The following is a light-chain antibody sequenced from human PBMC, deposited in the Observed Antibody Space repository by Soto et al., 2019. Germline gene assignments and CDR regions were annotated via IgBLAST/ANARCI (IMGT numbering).Light chain of an antibody. J-gene: IGKJ3*01. Sequence: EVVLTQSPGTLSLSPGEGATLSCRASQSVVTSYLAWYQQKYGQSPRLLIYGALYRAPGIPDRFSGSGSGTDFTLTISSLEPEDFAVYYCQQRSNWPLFTFGPGTKVDIK. CDR1: QSVVTSY. V-gene: IGKV3D-20*02. CDR3: QQRSNWPLFT. CDR2: GAL.